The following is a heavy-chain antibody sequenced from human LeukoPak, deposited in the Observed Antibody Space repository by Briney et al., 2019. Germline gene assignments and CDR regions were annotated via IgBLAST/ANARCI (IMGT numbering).Heavy chain of an antibody. CDR1: GGSISTSGYY. V-gene: IGHV4-39*07. CDR2: IYYSGTT. Sequence: SETLSLTCTVSGGSISTSGYYWAWIRQPPGKDLEWIGSIYYSGTTYYNPSLKSRVTMSVDTSKNQVSLKLRSVTAADTAVYYCARDRRFGDTRGYYYHGMDAWGQGTTVIVSS. CDR3: ARDRRFGDTRGYYYHGMDA. D-gene: IGHD3-10*01. J-gene: IGHJ6*02.